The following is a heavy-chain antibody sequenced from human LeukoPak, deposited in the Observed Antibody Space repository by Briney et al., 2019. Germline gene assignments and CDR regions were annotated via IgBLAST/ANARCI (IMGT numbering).Heavy chain of an antibody. CDR3: ARAPDYDFWSGYWRDYYYYGMDV. Sequence: GGSLRLSCAASGFTFSSYAMNWVRQAPGKGLEWVSAISYNSGSTYYADSVKGRFTISRDNSKNTLYLQMNSLRAEDTAVYYCARAPDYDFWSGYWRDYYYYGMDVWGQGTTVTVSS. CDR2: ISYNSGST. CDR1: GFTFSSYA. V-gene: IGHV3-23*01. J-gene: IGHJ6*02. D-gene: IGHD3-3*01.